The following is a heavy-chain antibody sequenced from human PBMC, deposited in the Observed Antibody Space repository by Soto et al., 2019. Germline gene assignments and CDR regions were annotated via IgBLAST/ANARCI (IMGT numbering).Heavy chain of an antibody. CDR3: ARDQPDPGWFDP. CDR1: GGSISSGGYY. D-gene: IGHD3-10*01. V-gene: IGHV4-31*03. J-gene: IGHJ5*02. CDR2: IYYSGST. Sequence: QVQLQESGPGLVKPSQTLSLTCTVSGGSISSGGYYWCWIRQHPGKGLEWIGYIYYSGSTYYNPSLKSRVTISVDTAKNQFSLKLSSVTAADTAVYYCARDQPDPGWFDPWGQGTLVTVSS.